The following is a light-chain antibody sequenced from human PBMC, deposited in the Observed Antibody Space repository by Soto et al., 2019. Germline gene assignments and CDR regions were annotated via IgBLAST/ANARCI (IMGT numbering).Light chain of an antibody. CDR2: GAS. V-gene: IGKV3-20*01. Sequence: EIVLTQSPGTLSLSPGERATLSCRASQSVVSSYLVSYQQKPGQAPRLLIYGASSRATGIPDRFSGSGSGTDFTLTISRLEPEDFAVYYCQQYGDSQGYTVGQGTTLEIK. CDR1: QSVVSSY. J-gene: IGKJ2*01. CDR3: QQYGDSQGYT.